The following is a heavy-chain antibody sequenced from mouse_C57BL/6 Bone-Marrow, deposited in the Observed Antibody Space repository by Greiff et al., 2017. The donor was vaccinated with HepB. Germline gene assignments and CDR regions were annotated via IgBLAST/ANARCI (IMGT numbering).Heavy chain of an antibody. V-gene: IGHV1-22*01. CDR2: INPNNGGT. J-gene: IGHJ1*03. CDR1: GYTFTDYN. Sequence: VKLVESGPELVKPGASVKMSCKASGYTFTDYNMHWVKQSHGKSLEWIGYINPNNGGTSYNQKFKGKATLTVNKSSSTAYMELRSLTSEDSAVYYCAPLLWYFDVWGTGTTVTVSS. D-gene: IGHD1-1*01. CDR3: APLLWYFDV.